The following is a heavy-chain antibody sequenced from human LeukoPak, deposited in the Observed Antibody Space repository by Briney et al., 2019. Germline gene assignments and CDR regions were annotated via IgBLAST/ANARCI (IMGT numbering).Heavy chain of an antibody. J-gene: IGHJ5*02. CDR1: GYTFTGYY. Sequence: GASVKVSCKASGYTFTGYYMHWVRQAPGQGLEWMGRINPNSGGTNYAQKFQGRVTMTRDTSISTAYMELSRLRSDDTAVYYCARDRVVVVPAVTKSGRFDPWGQETLVTVSS. D-gene: IGHD2-2*01. CDR2: INPNSGGT. CDR3: ARDRVVVVPAVTKSGRFDP. V-gene: IGHV1-2*06.